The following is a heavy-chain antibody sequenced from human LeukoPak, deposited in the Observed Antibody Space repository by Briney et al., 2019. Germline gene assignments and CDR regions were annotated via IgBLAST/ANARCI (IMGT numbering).Heavy chain of an antibody. CDR1: GFTFSSYE. Sequence: GGSLRLSCAASGFTFSSYEMNWVRQAPGKGLEWVSHITNSGGSIYYADSVRGRFTISRDNAKNSLYLQMNSLKAEDTAVYYCARAYYGSFDCWGQGTLVTVSS. J-gene: IGHJ4*02. CDR3: ARAYYGSFDC. V-gene: IGHV3-48*03. CDR2: ITNSGGSI. D-gene: IGHD2-21*01.